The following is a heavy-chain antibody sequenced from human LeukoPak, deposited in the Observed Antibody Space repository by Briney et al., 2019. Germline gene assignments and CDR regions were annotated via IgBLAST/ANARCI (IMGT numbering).Heavy chain of an antibody. D-gene: IGHD3-9*01. V-gene: IGHV3-53*01. J-gene: IGHJ3*02. Sequence: GGSLRLSCAASGFTVSSNYMSWVRQAPGKGLEWVSVIYSGGSTDYADSVKGRFTISRDTSKNTLYLQMNSLRVEDTAVYYCARSSHYDILTGYSEEDAFDMWGQGTMVTVSS. CDR3: ARSSHYDILTGYSEEDAFDM. CDR1: GFTVSSNY. CDR2: IYSGGST.